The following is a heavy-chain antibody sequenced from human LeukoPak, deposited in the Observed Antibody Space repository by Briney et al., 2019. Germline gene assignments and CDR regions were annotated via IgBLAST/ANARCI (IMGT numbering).Heavy chain of an antibody. CDR3: ARDPTTPHDY. J-gene: IGHJ4*02. Sequence: GRSLRLSCAASGFTFSTCSMNWVRQAPGKGLEWVASIDSSSSYIYYADSEKGRLTISRDNAKNSLYLQMNSLRAEDTAVYYCARDPTTPHDYWGQGTLDTVSS. CDR1: GFTFSTCS. CDR2: IDSSSSYI. D-gene: IGHD4-17*01. V-gene: IGHV3-21*01.